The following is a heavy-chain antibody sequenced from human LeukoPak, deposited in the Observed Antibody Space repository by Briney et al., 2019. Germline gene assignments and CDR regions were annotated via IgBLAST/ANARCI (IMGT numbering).Heavy chain of an antibody. Sequence: GGSLRLSCAASGFTFSSYAMSWVRQAPGKGLEWVSAISGSGGSTYYADSVKGRFTISRDNSKNTLYLQMNSLRAEDTAVYYCAKATQGIAVAHAYFDYWGQGTLVTVSS. CDR3: AKATQGIAVAHAYFDY. V-gene: IGHV3-23*01. CDR1: GFTFSSYA. J-gene: IGHJ4*02. D-gene: IGHD6-19*01. CDR2: ISGSGGST.